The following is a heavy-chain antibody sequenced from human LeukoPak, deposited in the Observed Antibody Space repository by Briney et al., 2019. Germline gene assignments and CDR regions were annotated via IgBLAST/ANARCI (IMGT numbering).Heavy chain of an antibody. V-gene: IGHV4-59*01. CDR3: ARSYSSSSDDAFDI. Sequence: PSETLSLTCTVSGGSISSYYWSWIRQPPGKGLEWIGYIYYSGSTNYNPSLKSRVTISVDTSKNQFSLKLSSVTAADTAVYYCARSYSSSSDDAFDIWGQGTMVTVSS. D-gene: IGHD6-6*01. CDR1: GGSISSYY. J-gene: IGHJ3*02. CDR2: IYYSGST.